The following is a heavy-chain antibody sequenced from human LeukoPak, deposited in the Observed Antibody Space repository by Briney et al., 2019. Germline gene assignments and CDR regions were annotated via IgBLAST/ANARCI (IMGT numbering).Heavy chain of an antibody. CDR1: GYSFTSYG. D-gene: IGHD6-13*01. J-gene: IGHJ4*02. Sequence: ASVTVSCKASGYSFTSYGISWVRQAPAQGLEWMGWISAYNGNTNYAQKLQGRVTMTTDTSTSTAYMELRSLRSDDTAVYYCARGIAAAGKHDYWGQRTLVTLSS. CDR2: ISAYNGNT. V-gene: IGHV1-18*01. CDR3: ARGIAAAGKHDY.